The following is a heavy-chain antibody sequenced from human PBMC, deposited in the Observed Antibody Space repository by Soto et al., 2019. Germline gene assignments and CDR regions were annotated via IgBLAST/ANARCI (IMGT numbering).Heavy chain of an antibody. D-gene: IGHD2-2*01. CDR2: IWYDGSNK. Sequence: GGSLRLSCAASGFTFSSYGMHWVRQAPGKGLEWVAVIWYDGSNKYYADSVKGRFTISRDNSKNTLYLQMNSLRAEDTAVYYCARVTGYCSSTSCPVEYWGQGTLVTVSS. V-gene: IGHV3-33*01. CDR3: ARVTGYCSSTSCPVEY. J-gene: IGHJ4*02. CDR1: GFTFSSYG.